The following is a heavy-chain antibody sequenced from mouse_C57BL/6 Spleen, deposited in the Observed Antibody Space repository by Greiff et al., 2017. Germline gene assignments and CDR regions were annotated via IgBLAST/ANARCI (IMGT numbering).Heavy chain of an antibody. V-gene: IGHV1-82*01. CDR2: IYPGDGDT. CDR3: ANGPYYFDD. Sequence: QVQLQQSGPELVKPGASVKISCKASGYAFSSSWMNWVKQRPGKGLEWIGRIYPGDGDTNYNGKFKGKATLTADKSSSTAYMQLSSLTSEDSAVYFCANGPYYFDDWGQGTTLTVSS. CDR1: GYAFSSSW. J-gene: IGHJ2*01. D-gene: IGHD1-2*01.